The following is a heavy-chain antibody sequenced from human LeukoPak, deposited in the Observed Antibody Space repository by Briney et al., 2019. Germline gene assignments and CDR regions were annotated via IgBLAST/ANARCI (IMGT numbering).Heavy chain of an antibody. Sequence: GGSLRLSCAASGFTFSSYGMHWIRQAPGKGLEWVAVISYDGSNKYYADSVKGRFTISRDNSKNTLYLQMNSLRAEDTAVYYCAKDRRVPYWYFDLWGRGTLVTVSS. CDR1: GFTFSSYG. V-gene: IGHV3-30*18. CDR3: AKDRRVPYWYFDL. J-gene: IGHJ2*01. D-gene: IGHD6-6*01. CDR2: ISYDGSNK.